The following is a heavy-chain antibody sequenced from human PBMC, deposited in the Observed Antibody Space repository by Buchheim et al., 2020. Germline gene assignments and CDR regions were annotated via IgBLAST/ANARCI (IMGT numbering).Heavy chain of an antibody. Sequence: QVQLQQWGAGLLKPSETLSLTCAVYGGSFSGYYWSWIRQPPGKGLEWIGEINHSGSTNYNPSLKSRVTISVDTSKNQFSLKLSSVTAADTAVYYCARGGLAAAGPYYYYGMDVWGQGTT. V-gene: IGHV4-34*01. CDR1: GGSFSGYY. D-gene: IGHD6-13*01. J-gene: IGHJ6*02. CDR3: ARGGLAAAGPYYYYGMDV. CDR2: INHSGST.